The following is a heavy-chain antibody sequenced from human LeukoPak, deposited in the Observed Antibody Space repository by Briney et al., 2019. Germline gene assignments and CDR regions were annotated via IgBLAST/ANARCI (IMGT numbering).Heavy chain of an antibody. CDR2: ISYDGSND. CDR1: GFAFSGYG. V-gene: IGHV3-30*03. Sequence: SLRLFCAASGFAFSGYGMYWVRQAPGKGLEWVAVISYDGSNDYYGDSVKGRFTISRDNSKNMLFLQMNSLTAEDTAVYYCARETGYAFDIWGQGTMVTVSS. CDR3: ARETGYAFDI. D-gene: IGHD2-15*01. J-gene: IGHJ3*02.